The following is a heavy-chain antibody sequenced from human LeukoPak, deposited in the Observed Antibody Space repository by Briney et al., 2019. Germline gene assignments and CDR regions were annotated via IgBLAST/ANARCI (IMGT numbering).Heavy chain of an antibody. CDR2: ISSSSSNI. V-gene: IGHV3-48*04. Sequence: GGSLRLSCAASGFTFSTYSMNWVRQAPGKGLEWVSYISSSSSNIYYADSVKGRFTISRDNAKNSLYLQMNSLRAEDTAVYYCTREDHSNYNYWGQGTLVTVSS. CDR1: GFTFSTYS. CDR3: TREDHSNYNY. D-gene: IGHD4-11*01. J-gene: IGHJ4*02.